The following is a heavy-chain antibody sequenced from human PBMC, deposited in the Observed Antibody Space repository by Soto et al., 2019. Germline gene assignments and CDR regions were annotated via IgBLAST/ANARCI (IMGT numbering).Heavy chain of an antibody. Sequence: PGGSLRLSCAASGFSFGSYALSWVRQAPGKGLEWVSTISGSDGKTFYADSVKGRFSISRDTSQSTLYLQMNSLRADDTAMYYCARWCYLDYWGQGTRVTVSS. V-gene: IGHV3-23*01. CDR3: ARWCYLDY. CDR2: ISGSDGKT. D-gene: IGHD2-8*02. CDR1: GFSFGSYA. J-gene: IGHJ4*02.